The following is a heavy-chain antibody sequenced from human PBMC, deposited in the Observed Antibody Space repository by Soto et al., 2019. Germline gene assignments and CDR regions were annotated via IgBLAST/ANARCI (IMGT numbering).Heavy chain of an antibody. V-gene: IGHV2-5*02. D-gene: IGHD6-13*01. Sequence: QITLKESGPTLVKPTQTLTLTCSFSGFSLTTTTVGVGWIRQPPGKALEWLGIIYWDDDRRYSPSLKSRLTXTXDXXKNQVVLTMTNMDPVDTATYYCVHRRGSHSSSFLIWGQGTLVTVSS. J-gene: IGHJ4*02. CDR2: IYWDDDR. CDR3: VHRRGSHSSSFLI. CDR1: GFSLTTTTVG.